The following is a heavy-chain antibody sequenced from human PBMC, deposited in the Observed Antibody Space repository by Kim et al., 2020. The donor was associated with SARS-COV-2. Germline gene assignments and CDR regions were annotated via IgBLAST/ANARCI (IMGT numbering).Heavy chain of an antibody. CDR3: ARGGYSYVDSSAGDYYYGMDV. V-gene: IGHV4-59*13. CDR1: GGSISSYY. Sequence: SETLSLTCTVSGGSISSYYWSWIRQPPGKGLEWIGYIYYSGSTNYNPSLKSRVTISVDTSKNQFSLKLSSVTAADTAVYYCARGGYSYVDSSAGDYYYGMDVWGQGTTVTVSS. D-gene: IGHD5-18*01. CDR2: IYYSGST. J-gene: IGHJ6*02.